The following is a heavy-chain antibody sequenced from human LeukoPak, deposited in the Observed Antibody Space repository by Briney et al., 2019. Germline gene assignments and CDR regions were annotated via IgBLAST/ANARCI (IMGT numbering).Heavy chain of an antibody. Sequence: SETLSLTCTVSGGSISSGGYYWSWIRQHPGKGLEWIGYIYYSGSTYYNPSLKSRVTISVDTSKNQFSLKLSSVTAADTAVYYCASSQYSSSSLGYYYYYMDVWGQGTLVTVSS. J-gene: IGHJ6*03. D-gene: IGHD6-6*01. CDR2: IYYSGST. CDR1: GGSISSGGYY. V-gene: IGHV4-31*03. CDR3: ASSQYSSSSLGYYYYYMDV.